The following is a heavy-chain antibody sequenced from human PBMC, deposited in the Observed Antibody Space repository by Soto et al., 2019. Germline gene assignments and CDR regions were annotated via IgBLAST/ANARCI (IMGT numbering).Heavy chain of an antibody. J-gene: IGHJ4*02. CDR2: ISPYNGHT. D-gene: IGHD2-2*02. CDR3: ARGGQYRYFDY. V-gene: IGHV1-18*01. CDR1: GYTFTLFG. Sequence: QVQLVQSGAEVKKPGASVKVSCTTSGYTFTLFGITWVRQAPGQGLEWMGWISPYNGHTKYAEKLEGRVTLTTDTSTDTAYMELTSLTSDDTAEYYCARGGQYRYFDYWGQGTLVTVSS.